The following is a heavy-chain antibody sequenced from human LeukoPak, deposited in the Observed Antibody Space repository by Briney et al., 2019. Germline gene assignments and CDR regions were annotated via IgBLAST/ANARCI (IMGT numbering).Heavy chain of an antibody. J-gene: IGHJ4*02. CDR2: IYYSGST. CDR3: ARLPRWYPFDY. D-gene: IGHD4-23*01. V-gene: IGHV4-59*12. CDR1: GGSISSYY. Sequence: SETLSLTCTVSGGSISSYYWSWIRQPPGKGLEWIGYIYYSGSTNYNPSLKSRVTISVDTSKNQFSLKLSSVTAADTAVYYCARLPRWYPFDYWGQGTLVTVSS.